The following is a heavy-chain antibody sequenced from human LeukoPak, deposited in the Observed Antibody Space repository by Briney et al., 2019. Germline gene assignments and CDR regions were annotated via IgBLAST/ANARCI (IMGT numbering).Heavy chain of an antibody. D-gene: IGHD3-22*01. V-gene: IGHV3-9*01. CDR2: ISRISGSI. J-gene: IGHJ5*02. CDR3: AKDTGYYYDSSNYFT. CDR1: GFTFDDYA. Sequence: GGSLRLSCAASGFTFDDYAMHWVRQAPGKGLEWVSGISRISGSIGYADSVKGRFTISRDNAKNSLYLQMSSLRAEDTALYYCAKDTGYYYDSSNYFTWGQGTLVTVSP.